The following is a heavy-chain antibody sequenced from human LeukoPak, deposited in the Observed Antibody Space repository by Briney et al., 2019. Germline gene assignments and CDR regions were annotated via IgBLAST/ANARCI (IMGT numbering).Heavy chain of an antibody. J-gene: IGHJ1*01. D-gene: IGHD3-22*01. Sequence: GGSLRLSCAASGFTFSSYWMHWVRQAPGKGLGWVSRIKSDGSTRYADSVKGRFTISRDNAKNTVSLQMNSLRPEDTGVYYCARAPSEIGGYYPEYFRHWGQGTLVTVSP. V-gene: IGHV3-74*01. CDR3: ARAPSEIGGYYPEYFRH. CDR1: GFTFSSYW. CDR2: IKSDGST.